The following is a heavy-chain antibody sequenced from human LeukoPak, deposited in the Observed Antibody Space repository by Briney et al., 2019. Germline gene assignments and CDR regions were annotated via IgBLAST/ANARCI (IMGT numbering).Heavy chain of an antibody. CDR3: ARGDYDTSGYYYYYYGMDV. V-gene: IGHV4-59*08. Sequence: PSETLSLTCTVSGGSISSYYWNWIRQRPGQGLEWIGYIYYSGSTNYNPSLKSRVTTLVDTSKNQISLKLSSVTAADTAVYYCARGDYDTSGYYYYYYGMDVWGQGTTVTVSS. D-gene: IGHD3-22*01. CDR2: IYYSGST. CDR1: GGSISSYY. J-gene: IGHJ6*02.